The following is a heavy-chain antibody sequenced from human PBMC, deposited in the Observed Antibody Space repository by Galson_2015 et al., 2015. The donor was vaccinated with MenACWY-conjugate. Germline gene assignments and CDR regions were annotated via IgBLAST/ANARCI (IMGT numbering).Heavy chain of an antibody. CDR2: ISYDGSNK. Sequence: SLRLSCAASGFTFSSYDMHWVRQAPGKGLDWVVVISYDGSNKYYADSVKGRFTISRDKNTLYLEMISLRGEDTAVYYCARVYSGSPDYGMDVWGQGTTVTVSS. CDR3: ARVYSGSPDYGMDV. J-gene: IGHJ6*02. CDR1: GFTFSSYD. D-gene: IGHD1-26*01. V-gene: IGHV3-30*04.